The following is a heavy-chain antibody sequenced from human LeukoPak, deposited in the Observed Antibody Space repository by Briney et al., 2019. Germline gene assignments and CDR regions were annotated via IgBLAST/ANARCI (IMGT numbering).Heavy chain of an antibody. V-gene: IGHV1-69*05. Sequence: LVKVSCKASGGTFSSYAIIWVRQAPGQGLEWMGGIIPIFGTADYAQKFQGRVTITTDESTSTAYMELSSLRSEDTAVYYCARHPVITIAARRYYYYYMDVWGKGTTVTVSS. J-gene: IGHJ6*03. CDR1: GGTFSSYA. D-gene: IGHD6-6*01. CDR3: ARHPVITIAARRYYYYYMDV. CDR2: IIPIFGTA.